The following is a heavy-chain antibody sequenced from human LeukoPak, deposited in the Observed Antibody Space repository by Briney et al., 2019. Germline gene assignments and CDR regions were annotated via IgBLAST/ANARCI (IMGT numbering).Heavy chain of an antibody. J-gene: IGHJ5*02. V-gene: IGHV4-4*07. CDR2: IYKSGST. D-gene: IGHD1-26*01. CDR1: GGSITDYY. CDR3: ARDDRVSGTFLRWFDP. Sequence: SETLSLTCTVSGGSITDYYWSWIRQPAGKGLEWIGHIYKSGSTDYNPSLKSRVTMSIDTSKSQFSLNLSSVTAADTAVYCCARDDRVSGTFLRWFDPWGQGTLVTVSS.